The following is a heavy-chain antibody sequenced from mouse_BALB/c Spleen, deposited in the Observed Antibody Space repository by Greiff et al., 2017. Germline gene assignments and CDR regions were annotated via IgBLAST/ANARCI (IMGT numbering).Heavy chain of an antibody. J-gene: IGHJ4*01. CDR3: ARSGYGYGGFYAMDY. CDR2: ISSGSSTI. Sequence: DVKLVESGGGLVQPGGSRKLSCAASGFTFSSFGMHWVRQAPEKGLEWVAYISSGSSTIYYADTVKGRFTISRDNPKNTLFLQMTSLRSEDTAMYYCARSGYGYGGFYAMDYWGQGTSVTVSS. V-gene: IGHV5-17*02. CDR1: GFTFSSFG. D-gene: IGHD2-2*01.